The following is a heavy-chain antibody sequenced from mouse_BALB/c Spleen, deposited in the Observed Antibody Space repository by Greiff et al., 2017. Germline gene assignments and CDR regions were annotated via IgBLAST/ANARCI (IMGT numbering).Heavy chain of an antibody. V-gene: IGHV1-7*01. CDR3: ARFDGYYVRAMDY. Sequence: QVQLQQPGAELVRPGASVKLSCKASGYTFTSYWMNWVKQRPGQGLEWIGYINPSTGYTEYNQKFKDKATLTADKSSSTAYMQLSSLTSEDSAVYYCARFDGYYVRAMDYWGQGTSVTVSS. D-gene: IGHD2-3*01. CDR2: INPSTGYT. J-gene: IGHJ4*01. CDR1: GYTFTSYW.